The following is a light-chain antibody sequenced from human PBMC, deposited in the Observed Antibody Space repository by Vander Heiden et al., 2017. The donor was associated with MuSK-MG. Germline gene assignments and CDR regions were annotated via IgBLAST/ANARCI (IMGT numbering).Light chain of an antibody. J-gene: IGKJ1*01. CDR1: QSISSY. Sequence: DLQMPQSPSSLSASVGDRVTITCRASQSISSYLNWYQQKPGKAPKLLIYAASSLQSRVPSRFSGSGSGTDFTLTISRLQPEDFATYYCQQSDSTPWTFGQGTKVEIK. CDR2: AAS. V-gene: IGKV1-39*01. CDR3: QQSDSTPWT.